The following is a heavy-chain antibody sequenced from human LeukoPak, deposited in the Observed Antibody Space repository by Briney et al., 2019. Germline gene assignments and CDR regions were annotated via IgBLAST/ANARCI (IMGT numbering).Heavy chain of an antibody. D-gene: IGHD3-9*01. CDR2: IYPGDSDT. J-gene: IGHJ4*02. V-gene: IGHV5-51*01. CDR1: GYTFTSYW. Sequence: GESLKISCKGSGYTFTSYWIGWVRQMPGKGLEWMGIIYPGDSDTRYNPSFEGQVTISADNSISTAYLQWSTLKASDTAMYYCTRYYDVLTGFWPYYFDYWGQGTLVTVSS. CDR3: TRYYDVLTGFWPYYFDY.